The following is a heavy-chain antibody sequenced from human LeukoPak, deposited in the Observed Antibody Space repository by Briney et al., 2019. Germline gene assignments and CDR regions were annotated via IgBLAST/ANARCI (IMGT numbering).Heavy chain of an antibody. CDR2: IYSDGRT. D-gene: IGHD3-22*01. CDR1: GFTVSSNY. J-gene: IGHJ4*02. CDR3: ARDFLRSSGYY. V-gene: IGHV3-53*01. Sequence: GGSLRLSCAASGFTVSSNYMNWVRQALGKGLEWASVIYSDGRTYYADSVKGRFTISRDNSKNTLYFQMNSLRAEDTAVYYCARDFLRSSGYYWGQGTLVTVSS.